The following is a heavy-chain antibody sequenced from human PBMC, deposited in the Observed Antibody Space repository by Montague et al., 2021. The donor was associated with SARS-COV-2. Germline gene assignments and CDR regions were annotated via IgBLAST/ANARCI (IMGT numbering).Heavy chain of an antibody. J-gene: IGHJ4*02. CDR1: GNSLSNSRYF. CDR3: ARHSGGSEVAGLDY. CDR2: FYFGGKF. V-gene: IGHV4-39*01. D-gene: IGHD6-19*01. Sequence: SETLSLICSVSGNSLSNSRYFWGWIRQPPRKGLEWIGSFYFGGKFLYNSSLKSRVTISVDTSKNQFSLQLSSVTASDTAVYYCARHSGGSEVAGLDYWGQGILVTVSS.